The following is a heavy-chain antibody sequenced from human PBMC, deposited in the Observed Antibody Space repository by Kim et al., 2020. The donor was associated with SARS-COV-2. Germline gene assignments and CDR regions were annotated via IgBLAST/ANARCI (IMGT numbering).Heavy chain of an antibody. CDR1: GFSFSSYW. D-gene: IGHD6-13*01. V-gene: IGHV3-7*01. J-gene: IGHJ4*02. CDR3: AKEGVPNSNWYLALFDY. CDR2: IKYDGSER. Sequence: GGSLRLSCAASGFSFSSYWMTWVRQAPGKGLEWVANIKYDGSERYYVDSVKGRFTISRDNAKNSLYLQMNILSTEDTAVYYCAKEGVPNSNWYLALFDYWGPGTLVTVSS.